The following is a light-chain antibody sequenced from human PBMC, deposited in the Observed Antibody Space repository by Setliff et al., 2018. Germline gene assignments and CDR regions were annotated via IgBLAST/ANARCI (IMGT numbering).Light chain of an antibody. J-gene: IGLJ2*01. Sequence: SYELTQPPSVSVSPGKTATITCGGSNIGSKSVHXXXXXXXXXXXXXXXXXXDRXXXXPERFSGSNSGNTATLIISRVEAGDEADYFCQVWDASSDQKIFGGGTKVTVL. CDR3: QVWDASSDQKI. CDR2: XXX. CDR1: NIGSKS. V-gene: IGLV3-21*04.